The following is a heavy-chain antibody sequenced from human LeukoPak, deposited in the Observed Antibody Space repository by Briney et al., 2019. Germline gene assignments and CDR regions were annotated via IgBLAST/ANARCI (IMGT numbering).Heavy chain of an antibody. D-gene: IGHD6-13*01. Sequence: SVKVSCKASGGTFSSYAISWVRQAPGQGLEWMGGIIPIFGTANYAQKIQGRVTITTGESTSTAYMELSSLRSEDTAVYYCARDQGSAARLGAFDIWGQGTMVTVSS. J-gene: IGHJ3*02. CDR1: GGTFSSYA. CDR2: IIPIFGTA. V-gene: IGHV1-69*05. CDR3: ARDQGSAARLGAFDI.